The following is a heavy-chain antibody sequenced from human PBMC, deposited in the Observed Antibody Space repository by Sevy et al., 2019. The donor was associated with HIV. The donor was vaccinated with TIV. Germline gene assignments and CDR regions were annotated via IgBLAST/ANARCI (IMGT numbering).Heavy chain of an antibody. J-gene: IGHJ6*02. CDR1: GYTFTSYA. V-gene: IGHV1-3*01. CDR2: INAGNGNT. CDR3: AREPWDRSSSDYYYYYGMDV. D-gene: IGHD6-6*01. Sequence: ASVKVSCKASGYTFTSYAMHWVRQAPGQRLEWMGWINAGNGNTKYSQKFQGRVTITRDTSASTAYMELSSLRSEDTAVYYCAREPWDRSSSDYYYYYGMDVWGQWTTVTVSS.